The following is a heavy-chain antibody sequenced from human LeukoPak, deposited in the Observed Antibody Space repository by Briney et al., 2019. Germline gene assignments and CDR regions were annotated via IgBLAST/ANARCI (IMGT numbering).Heavy chain of an antibody. CDR1: GGSISSGYYY. D-gene: IGHD3-22*01. Sequence: SETLSLTCTVSGGSISSGYYYWSWIRQPPGKGLEWIGYIYYSGSTYYNPSLKSRVTRSVEPSKNQFSLKLSSVTAADTAVYYCARVLLGYYDSSDSFEYWGQGTLVTVSS. CDR2: IYYSGST. J-gene: IGHJ4*02. V-gene: IGHV4-30-4*01. CDR3: ARVLLGYYDSSDSFEY.